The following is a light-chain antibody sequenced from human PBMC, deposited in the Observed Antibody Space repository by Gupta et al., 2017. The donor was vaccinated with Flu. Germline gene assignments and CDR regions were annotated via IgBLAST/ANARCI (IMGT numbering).Light chain of an antibody. Sequence: DMVLTQSPGTLSLSPGERATLSCSASQSVSTNLAWYQQKRGPAPRLLIHGASSRATGTPDRFSGSGSGTDFTLTVSRLEPEDFAVYYCQHYGRSPRTFGQGTKVE. CDR3: QHYGRSPRT. V-gene: IGKV3-20*01. CDR1: QSVSTN. J-gene: IGKJ1*01. CDR2: GAS.